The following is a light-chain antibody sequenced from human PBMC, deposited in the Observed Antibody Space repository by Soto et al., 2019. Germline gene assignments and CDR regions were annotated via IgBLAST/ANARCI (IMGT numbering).Light chain of an antibody. V-gene: IGKV3-11*01. CDR2: DAS. J-gene: IGKJ4*01. CDR3: QQRSNWPLT. Sequence: EIVFTQSPATLSLSPGERATLSCRASQRISISLAWYQQKPGQAPRLLIYDASNRATGVPARFSGSGSGTDFTLTISSLEPEDFAVYYCQQRSNWPLTFGGGTKVEIK. CDR1: QRISIS.